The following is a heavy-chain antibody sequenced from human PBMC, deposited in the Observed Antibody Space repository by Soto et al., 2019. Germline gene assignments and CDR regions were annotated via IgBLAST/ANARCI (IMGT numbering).Heavy chain of an antibody. CDR1: GGSISSGDYY. CDR2: IYYSGST. D-gene: IGHD6-13*01. Sequence: SETLSLTCTVSGGSISSGDYYWSWIRQPSGKGLEWIGYIYYSGSTYYNPSLKSRVTISVDTSKNQFSLKLSSVTAADTAVYYCARERPDGSRLDPWGQGTLVTVSS. J-gene: IGHJ5*02. V-gene: IGHV4-30-4*01. CDR3: ARERPDGSRLDP.